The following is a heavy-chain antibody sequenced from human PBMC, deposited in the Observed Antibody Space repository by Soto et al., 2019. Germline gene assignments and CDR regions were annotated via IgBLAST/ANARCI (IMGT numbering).Heavy chain of an antibody. CDR1: GFTFSSYA. J-gene: IGHJ4*02. CDR2: ISGSSGST. Sequence: EVQLLESGGGLVQPGGSLRLSCAASGFTFSSYAMSWVRQAPGKGLEWVSTISGSSGSTYYADSVRGRFTISRDNSENTLYLQMNGLRAEDTAVYYCAKRGRGAVAFDYWGQGTLVTVSS. CDR3: AKRGRGAVAFDY. D-gene: IGHD6-19*01. V-gene: IGHV3-23*01.